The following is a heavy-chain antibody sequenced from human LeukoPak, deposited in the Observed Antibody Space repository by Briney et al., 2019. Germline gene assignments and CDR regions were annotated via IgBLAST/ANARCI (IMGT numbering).Heavy chain of an antibody. J-gene: IGHJ6*02. V-gene: IGHV4-34*01. D-gene: IGHD6-13*01. CDR3: AREKVRLGSSWYVTEYGMDV. CDR2: INHSGST. CDR1: GGSFSGYY. Sequence: PSEALSLTCAVYGGSFSGYYWSWIRQPPGKGLEWMGDINHSGSTNYNPSLKSRVTISVDTSKNQFSLKLSSVTAADTAVYYCAREKVRLGSSWYVTEYGMDVWGQGTTVTVSS.